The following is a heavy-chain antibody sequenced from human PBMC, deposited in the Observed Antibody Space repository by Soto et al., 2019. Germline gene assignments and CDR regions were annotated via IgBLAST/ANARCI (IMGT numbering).Heavy chain of an antibody. CDR2: ISYDGSNK. Sequence: QVQLVESGGGVFQPGRSLRLSCAASGFTFSSYAMHWVRQAPGKGLEWVAVISYDGSNKYYADSVKGRFTISRDNSKNTLYLPMNSLRAEDTAVYYCARDLNCWEDCFDYWGQGTLVTVSS. CDR3: ARDLNCWEDCFDY. V-gene: IGHV3-30-3*01. D-gene: IGHD1-1*01. CDR1: GFTFSSYA. J-gene: IGHJ4*02.